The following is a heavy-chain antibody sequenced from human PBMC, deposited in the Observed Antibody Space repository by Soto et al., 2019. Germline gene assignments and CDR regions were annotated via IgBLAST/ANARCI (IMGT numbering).Heavy chain of an antibody. Sequence: SETLSLTCSGSGGPTTTDNYWSWIRQTPGKGLEWIGHIYYSGNTYYKPSLKRRVTMSVDTSKNQFSLKLASVTAADTAVYYCARVGTIFGSPVPRFDPWGQGTLVTVSS. D-gene: IGHD3-3*01. J-gene: IGHJ5*02. CDR2: IYYSGNT. CDR3: ARVGTIFGSPVPRFDP. V-gene: IGHV4-30-4*01. CDR1: GGPTTTDNY.